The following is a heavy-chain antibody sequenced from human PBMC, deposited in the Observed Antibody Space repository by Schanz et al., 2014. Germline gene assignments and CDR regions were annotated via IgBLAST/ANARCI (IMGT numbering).Heavy chain of an antibody. V-gene: IGHV3-21*01. CDR3: ARRGTTNSSSWYSFDY. CDR1: GFSFSDYS. D-gene: IGHD6-13*01. Sequence: VQLVESGGGVVQPGRSLRLSCAASGFSFSDYSMSWVRQAPGKGLEWVSSLSGGSSYIFYADSVKGRFTISRDNAKNSLYLQMNSLRAEDTAVYYCARRGTTNSSSWYSFDYWGQGTLVTVSS. J-gene: IGHJ4*02. CDR2: LSGGSSYI.